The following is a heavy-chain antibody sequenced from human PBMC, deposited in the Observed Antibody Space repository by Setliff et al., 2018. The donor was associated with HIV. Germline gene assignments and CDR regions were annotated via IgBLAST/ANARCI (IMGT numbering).Heavy chain of an antibody. J-gene: IGHJ2*01. CDR2: IFHSGST. CDR1: GGSISSSNW. V-gene: IGHV4-4*02. CDR3: ARDYSGNYYGYFDL. D-gene: IGHD1-26*01. Sequence: SETLSLTCAVSGGSISSSNWWSWVRQPPGKGLEWIGEIFHSGSTNYNPSLRSRITISVDTSKNQFSLKLSSVTAADTAVYYCARDYSGNYYGYFDLWGRGTLV.